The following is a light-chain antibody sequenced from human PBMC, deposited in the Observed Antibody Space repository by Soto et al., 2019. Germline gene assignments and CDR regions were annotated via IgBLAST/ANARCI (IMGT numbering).Light chain of an antibody. CDR3: QQYNILPLFT. CDR1: QSVSSN. J-gene: IGKJ3*01. Sequence: EIVMTQSPATLSVSPGERATLSCRASQSVSSNLAWYQQKPGQAPRLLIYGASTRATSIPARFSGSGSGTEFTLTISSLQSEDFAVYYCQQYNILPLFTFGPGTKVDIK. CDR2: GAS. V-gene: IGKV3-15*01.